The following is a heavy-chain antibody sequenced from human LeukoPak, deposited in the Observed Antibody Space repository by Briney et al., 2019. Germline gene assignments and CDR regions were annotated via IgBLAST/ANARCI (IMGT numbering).Heavy chain of an antibody. CDR1: GFTFSSYW. CDR3: ARGRARERFLEWLQSTNYYYYMDV. CDR2: IKQDGSEK. D-gene: IGHD3-3*01. Sequence: QPGGSLRLSCAASGFTFSSYWMMWLRQAPGKGLEWVANIKQDGSEKYYVDSVKGRFTISRDNAKNSLYLQMNSLRAEDTAVYYCARGRARERFLEWLQSTNYYYYMDVWGKGTTVTVSS. J-gene: IGHJ6*03. V-gene: IGHV3-7*01.